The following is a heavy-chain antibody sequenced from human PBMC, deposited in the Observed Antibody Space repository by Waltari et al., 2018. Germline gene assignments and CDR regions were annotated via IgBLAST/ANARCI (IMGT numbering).Heavy chain of an antibody. CDR3: AHRPSITMIVKADNWFDP. Sequence: QITLKESGPTLVKPTQTLTLTCTFSGFSLSTSGVGVGWIRQPPGKALEWLALIYWNDDKRYSPSLKSRLTITKDTSKNQVVLTMTNMDPVDTATYYCAHRPSITMIVKADNWFDPWGQGTLVTVSS. CDR1: GFSLSTSGVG. J-gene: IGHJ5*02. D-gene: IGHD3-22*01. CDR2: IYWNDDK. V-gene: IGHV2-5*01.